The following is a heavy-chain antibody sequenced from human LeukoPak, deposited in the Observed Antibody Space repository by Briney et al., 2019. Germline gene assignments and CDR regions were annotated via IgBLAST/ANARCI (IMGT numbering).Heavy chain of an antibody. J-gene: IGHJ4*02. V-gene: IGHV3-74*03. CDR2: INNEESTI. CDR3: ARGYSSNYRVDY. Sequence: GGSLRLSCAVSGFTFSNYWMHWVRQAPGKGLVWVSRINNEESTITYADSVKGRFTVSRDNAKNTLYLQMNSLRDEDTAVYYCARGYSSNYRVDYWGQGTLVTVS. CDR1: GFTFSNYW. D-gene: IGHD6-13*01.